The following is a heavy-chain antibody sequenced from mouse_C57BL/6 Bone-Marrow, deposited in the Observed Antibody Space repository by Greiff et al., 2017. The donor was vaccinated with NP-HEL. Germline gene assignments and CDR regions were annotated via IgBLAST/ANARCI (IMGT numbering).Heavy chain of an antibody. J-gene: IGHJ3*01. Sequence: QVQLQQSGAELARPGASVKMSCKASGYTFTSYTMHWVKQRPGQGLEWIGYINPSSGYTKYNQKFKDKATLTADKSSSTSYVQRSSLTSDDSAVYYFARGTAWFAYWGQVTLVTVSA. CDR3: ARGTAWFAY. CDR2: INPSSGYT. V-gene: IGHV1-4*01. CDR1: GYTFTSYT. D-gene: IGHD3-3*01.